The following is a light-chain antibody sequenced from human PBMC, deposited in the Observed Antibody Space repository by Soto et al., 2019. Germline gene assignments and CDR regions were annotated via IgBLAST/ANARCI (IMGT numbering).Light chain of an antibody. J-gene: IGKJ5*01. V-gene: IGKV3-20*01. CDR3: QQYGSSPIT. CDR2: GAS. CDR1: RSVSSSY. Sequence: EIGMTQSPATVSLSPGERATLSFMASRSVSSSYLSWYQQKPGQAPRLLIYGASTRATGIPDRFSGSGSGTDFTLTISRLEPEDFAVYYCQQYGSSPITFGQGTRLEI.